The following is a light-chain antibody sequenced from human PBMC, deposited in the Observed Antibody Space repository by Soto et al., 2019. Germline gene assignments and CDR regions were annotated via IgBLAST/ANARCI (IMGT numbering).Light chain of an antibody. CDR1: SSDVGAYDY. CDR2: EIN. V-gene: IGLV2-8*01. CDR3: SSFAGSNNFPDV. Sequence: QSALTQPPSASGSPGQSVTISCTGTSSDVGAYDYVSCYQQHPGKAPKLMIYEINKRPSGVPDRFSGSKFGNTASLTVSGLEAEDEADYYCSSFAGSNNFPDVFGTGTKVTV. J-gene: IGLJ1*01.